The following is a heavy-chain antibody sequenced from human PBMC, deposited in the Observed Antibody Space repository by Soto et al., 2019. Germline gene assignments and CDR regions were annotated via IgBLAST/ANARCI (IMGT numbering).Heavy chain of an antibody. CDR1: GFTVGSAY. Sequence: DVQLVESGGGLVLRGESLRLSCAASGFTVGSAYMSWVRQAPGKGLEWVAGIYSGGNTYYADSVKGRFTISRDTSKNRLYLQMNSLRAEDEAIYYCARDPWVGDIGDYWGQGTLVTVSS. J-gene: IGHJ4*02. CDR2: IYSGGNT. CDR3: ARDPWVGDIGDY. D-gene: IGHD4-17*01. V-gene: IGHV3-66*01.